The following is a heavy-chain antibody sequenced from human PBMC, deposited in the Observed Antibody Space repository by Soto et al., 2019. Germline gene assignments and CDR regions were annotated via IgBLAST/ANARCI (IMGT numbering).Heavy chain of an antibody. Sequence: SETLSLTCAVSGGSISSSNWWSWVRQPPGKGLEWIGEIYHSGSTNYNPSLKSRVTISVDTSKNQFSLNLSSLTAADTAVYYCARKYCSSTRCYQYFDYWGQGTLVTVS. CDR1: GGSISSSNW. CDR3: ARKYCSSTRCYQYFDY. V-gene: IGHV4-4*02. D-gene: IGHD2-2*01. CDR2: IYHSGST. J-gene: IGHJ4*02.